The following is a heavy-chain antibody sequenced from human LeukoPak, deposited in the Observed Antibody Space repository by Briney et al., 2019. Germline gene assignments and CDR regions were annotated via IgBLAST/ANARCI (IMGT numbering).Heavy chain of an antibody. CDR3: AIDPYYYDGSGSLDY. D-gene: IGHD3-22*01. CDR2: IDPSDSYT. V-gene: IGHV5-10-1*01. CDR1: GYSFTSYW. Sequence: GESLKISCKGSGYSFTSYWITWVRQMPGKGLEWLGRIDPSDSYTDYSPSFQGHVTISADKSISTAYLQWSSLKASDNAMYYCAIDPYYYDGSGSLDYWGQGTLVTVSS. J-gene: IGHJ4*02.